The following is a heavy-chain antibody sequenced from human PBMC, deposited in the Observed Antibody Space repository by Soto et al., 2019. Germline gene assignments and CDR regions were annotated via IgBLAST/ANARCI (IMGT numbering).Heavy chain of an antibody. J-gene: IGHJ6*03. D-gene: IGHD2-15*01. Sequence: PSETLSLTCTVSGGSISGYYWTWIRQSPGKGLEWIGHIYYSGSTRYNPSLKSRLTMSVDKSKNQFSLKLSSVTAADTAVYYCAREGCSGGSCYPGYMDVWGKGTTVTVSS. V-gene: IGHV4-59*01. CDR1: GGSISGYY. CDR2: IYYSGST. CDR3: AREGCSGGSCYPGYMDV.